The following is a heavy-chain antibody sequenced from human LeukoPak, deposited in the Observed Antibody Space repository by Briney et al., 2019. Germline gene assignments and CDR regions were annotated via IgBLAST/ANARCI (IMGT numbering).Heavy chain of an antibody. Sequence: PGGSLRLSCAASGFTFDDYGMRWVRHAPGKGLEWVSGINCNGGSTGYADSVKGRFTISRDNAKNSLYLQMNSLRAEDTALYYCAREREDRYNYEYFDYWGQGALVTVSS. CDR3: AREREDRYNYEYFDY. J-gene: IGHJ4*02. V-gene: IGHV3-20*04. CDR2: INCNGGST. CDR1: GFTFDDYG. D-gene: IGHD5-24*01.